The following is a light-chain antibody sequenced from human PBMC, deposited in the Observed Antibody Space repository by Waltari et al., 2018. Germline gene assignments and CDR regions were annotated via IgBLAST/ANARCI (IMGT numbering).Light chain of an antibody. CDR3: SSYTSSNTLVV. V-gene: IGLV2-14*03. J-gene: IGLJ2*01. CDR2: DVS. Sequence: QSALTPPAPVSGSPGQSIPISCTGTRSDVCFFNYVSWYQHHPGTAHNAMIYDVSNRPSGVSNRFSGSKSGNTASLTISGLQAEDEADYYCSSYTSSNTLVVFGGGTKLTVL. CDR1: RSDVCFFNY.